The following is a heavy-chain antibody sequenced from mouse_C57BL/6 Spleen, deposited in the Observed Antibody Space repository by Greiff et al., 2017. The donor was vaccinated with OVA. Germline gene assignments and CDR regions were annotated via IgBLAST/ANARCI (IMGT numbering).Heavy chain of an antibody. Sequence: QVQPQQSGPGLVQPSQSLSITCTVSGFSLTSYGVHWVRQSPGKGLEWLGVIWRGGSTDYNAAFMSRLSITKDNSKSQVFFKMNSLQADDTAIYYCAKKDGYDYYAMDYWGQGTSVTVSS. CDR3: AKKDGYDYYAMDY. CDR1: GFSLTSYG. CDR2: IWRGGST. V-gene: IGHV2-5*01. D-gene: IGHD2-2*01. J-gene: IGHJ4*01.